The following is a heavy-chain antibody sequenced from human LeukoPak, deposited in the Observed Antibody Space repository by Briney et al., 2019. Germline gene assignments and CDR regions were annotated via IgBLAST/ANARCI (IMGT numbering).Heavy chain of an antibody. CDR3: ARAVSVGDTAIVL. V-gene: IGHV1-69*05. J-gene: IGHJ4*02. CDR2: IIPIFGTA. Sequence: SVKVSCKASGGTFSSYAISWVRQAPGQGLEWMGRIIPIFGTANYAQKFQGRVTITTDESTCTAYMELSSLRSEDTAVYYCARAVSVGDTAIVLWGQGTLVTVSS. CDR1: GGTFSSYA. D-gene: IGHD5-18*01.